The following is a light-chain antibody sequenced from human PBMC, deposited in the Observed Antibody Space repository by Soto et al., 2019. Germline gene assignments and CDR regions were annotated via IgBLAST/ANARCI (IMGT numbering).Light chain of an antibody. Sequence: QSVLTQSPSASASLGASVKLTCTLNSGHSSYAIAWHQQQPEKGPRYLMKLNSDGSHSKGDVIPDRFSGSSSGAERYLAISSLQSEDEADDYCQAWGTGTVVFGGGTKLTVL. J-gene: IGLJ2*01. V-gene: IGLV4-69*01. CDR1: SGHSSYA. CDR3: QAWGTGTVV. CDR2: LNSDGSH.